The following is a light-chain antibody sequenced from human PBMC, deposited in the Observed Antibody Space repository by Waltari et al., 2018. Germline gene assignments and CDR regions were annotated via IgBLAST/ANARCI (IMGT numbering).Light chain of an antibody. CDR3: QVWDANTDPGV. J-gene: IGLJ1*01. CDR1: NIERKS. CDR2: YDS. Sequence: SYVLTQPPSVAAAPGETARVTGGGNNIERKSEQWYQQKPGQAPVLVISYDSDRPSGIPGRFSGCNSGDTATLTISRVEAGDEADYYCQVWDANTDPGVFGTGTEVTVL. V-gene: IGLV3-21*01.